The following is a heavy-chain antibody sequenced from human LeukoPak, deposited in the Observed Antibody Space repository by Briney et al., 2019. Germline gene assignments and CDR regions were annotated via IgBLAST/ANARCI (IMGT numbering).Heavy chain of an antibody. D-gene: IGHD6-13*01. V-gene: IGHV1-69*01. Sequence: GSSVKVSCKASGGTFSSYAISWVRQAPGQGLEWMGGIIPIFGTANYAQKFHGRVTITADESTSTAYMELSSLRSEDTAVYYCARDKPSSSSWYHYYYYGMDVWGQGTTVTVSS. J-gene: IGHJ6*02. CDR2: IIPIFGTA. CDR3: ARDKPSSSSWYHYYYYGMDV. CDR1: GGTFSSYA.